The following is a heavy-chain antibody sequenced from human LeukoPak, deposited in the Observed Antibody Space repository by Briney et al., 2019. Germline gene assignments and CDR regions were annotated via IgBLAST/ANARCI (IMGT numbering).Heavy chain of an antibody. V-gene: IGHV4-30-2*01. J-gene: IGHJ3*02. D-gene: IGHD2-2*01. CDR3: ARGGVKQGYCSSTSCRPAKYDAFDI. CDR1: GGSISSGGYS. CDR2: IYHSGST. Sequence: SETLSLTCAVSGGSISSGGYSWSWIRQPPGKGLEWIGYIYHSGSTYYNPSLKSRVTISVDRSKNQFSLKLSSVTAADTAVYYCARGGVKQGYCSSTSCRPAKYDAFDIWGQGTMVTVSS.